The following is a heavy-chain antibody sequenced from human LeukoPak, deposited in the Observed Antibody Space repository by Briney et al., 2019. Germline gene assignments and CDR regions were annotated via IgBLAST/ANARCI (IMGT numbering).Heavy chain of an antibody. D-gene: IGHD1-26*01. CDR3: ARDSEWELIDAFDI. CDR1: GFTFSSYS. Sequence: GGSLRLSCAASGFTFSSYSMNWVRQAPGKGLEWVSSISSSSSYIYYADSVKGRFTISRDNAKNSLYLQMNSLRAEDTAAYYCARDSEWELIDAFDIWGQGTMVTVSS. V-gene: IGHV3-21*01. CDR2: ISSSSSYI. J-gene: IGHJ3*02.